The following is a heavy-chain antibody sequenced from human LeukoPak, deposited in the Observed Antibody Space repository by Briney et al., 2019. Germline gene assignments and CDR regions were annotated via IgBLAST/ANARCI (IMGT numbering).Heavy chain of an antibody. J-gene: IGHJ4*02. CDR2: IIPIFGTA. Sequence: SVKVSCKASGGTFSSYAISWVRQAPGQGLGWMGGIIPIFGTANYAQKFQGRVTITADKSTSTAYMELSSLRSEDTAVYYCARARGYSYGPLDYWGQGTLVTVSS. CDR1: GGTFSSYA. D-gene: IGHD5-18*01. V-gene: IGHV1-69*06. CDR3: ARARGYSYGPLDY.